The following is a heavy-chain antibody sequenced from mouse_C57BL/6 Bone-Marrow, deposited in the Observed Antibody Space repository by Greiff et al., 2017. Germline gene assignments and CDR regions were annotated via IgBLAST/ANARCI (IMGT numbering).Heavy chain of an antibody. Sequence: VQLQQSGAELVRPGASVKLSCTASGFNIKDDYMHWVKQRPEQGLEWIGWIDPENGDTESASKFQGKATITADTSSNTAYLQLSSLTSEDTAVYYCTSAMTTVSRGYAMDYWGQGTSVTVSS. J-gene: IGHJ4*01. CDR2: IDPENGDT. CDR1: GFNIKDDY. CDR3: TSAMTTVSRGYAMDY. V-gene: IGHV14-4*01. D-gene: IGHD1-1*01.